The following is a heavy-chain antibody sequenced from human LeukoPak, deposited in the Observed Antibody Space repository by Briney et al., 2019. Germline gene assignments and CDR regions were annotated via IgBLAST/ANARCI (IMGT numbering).Heavy chain of an antibody. J-gene: IGHJ6*03. CDR2: INPNSGGT. CDR3: AREGGFVCRSTSCYGHYYYMDV. Sequence: ASVKVSCKASGYTFTGYYMHWVRQAPGQGLEWMGRINPNSGGTNYAQKFQGRVTMTRDMSISTAYLELSRLRSDDTAVYYCAREGGFVCRSTSCYGHYYYMDVWGKGTTVTVSS. D-gene: IGHD2-2*01. V-gene: IGHV1-2*06. CDR1: GYTFTGYY.